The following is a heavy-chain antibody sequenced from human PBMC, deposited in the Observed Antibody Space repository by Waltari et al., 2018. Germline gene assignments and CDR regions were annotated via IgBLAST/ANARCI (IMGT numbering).Heavy chain of an antibody. CDR2: IYYSGDT. CDR1: GDSIISTYYS. J-gene: IGHJ2*01. V-gene: IGHV4-39*07. Sequence: QLQLQESGPGLVKPSETLSLTCSVSGDSIISTYYSWGWIRQPPGKGLEWIGSIYYSGDTFYSPSLSSRVTISVDTSKNQFSLKLTSVTAADTALYYCARVTSEFRSPYFYFDLWGRGTLVTVSA. CDR3: ARVTSEFRSPYFYFDL.